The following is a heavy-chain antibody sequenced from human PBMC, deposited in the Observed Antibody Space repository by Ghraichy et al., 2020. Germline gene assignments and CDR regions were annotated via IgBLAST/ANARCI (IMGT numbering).Heavy chain of an antibody. D-gene: IGHD3-9*01. CDR1: GGSISSYY. Sequence: SQTLSLTCTVSGGSISSYYWSWIRQPAGKGLEWIGRIYTSGSTNYSPSLKSRVTMSVDTSKNQLSLNLSSVTAADTAVYYCARNNILTGKNYYYYYMDVWGKGTPVTVS. J-gene: IGHJ6*03. CDR3: ARNNILTGKNYYYYYMDV. CDR2: IYTSGST. V-gene: IGHV4-4*07.